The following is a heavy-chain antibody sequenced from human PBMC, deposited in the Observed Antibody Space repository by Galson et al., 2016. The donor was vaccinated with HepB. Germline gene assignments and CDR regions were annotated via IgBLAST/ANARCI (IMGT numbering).Heavy chain of an antibody. Sequence: SETLSLTCDVSGGSISSLTWWSWVRQAPGKGLEWIGEIYHRGSPTYNPSLRRRVTISIDKSKSQVSLTLNSVTAADTAVYYCARDTSMVIGTSSDIRYFAMGLWGQGTTVTVSS. CDR1: GGSISSLTW. D-gene: IGHD3-10*01. J-gene: IGHJ6*02. V-gene: IGHV4/OR15-8*01. CDR3: ARDTSMVIGTSSDIRYFAMGL. CDR2: IYHRGSP.